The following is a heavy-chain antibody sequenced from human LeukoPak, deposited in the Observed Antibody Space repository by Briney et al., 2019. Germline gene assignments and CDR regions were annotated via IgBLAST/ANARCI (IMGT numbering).Heavy chain of an antibody. CDR3: ARGTRPTTVTTFDY. V-gene: IGHV4-34*01. CDR1: GGSFSGYY. D-gene: IGHD4-17*01. J-gene: IGHJ4*02. Sequence: ETLSLTCAVSGGSFSGYYWSWIRQPPGKGLEWIGEINHSGSTNYNPSLKSRVTISVDTSKNQFSLKLSSVTAADTAVYYCARGTRPTTVTTFDYWGQGTLVTVSS. CDR2: INHSGST.